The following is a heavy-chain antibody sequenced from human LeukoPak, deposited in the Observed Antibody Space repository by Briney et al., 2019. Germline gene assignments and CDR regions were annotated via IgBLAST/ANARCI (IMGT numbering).Heavy chain of an antibody. J-gene: IGHJ6*03. D-gene: IGHD3-16*01. CDR2: INPSGST. Sequence: PSETLSLTCAVYGGSFRGSYWGWVRQPPGKGVGWVGEINPSGSTNHNPSLSGRVPITVDTSKNQFPLTLRSVTGGDTGVYYCARGGGNYYMDVWAKGTTVTVSS. CDR1: GGSFRGSY. V-gene: IGHV4-34*01. CDR3: ARGGGNYYMDV.